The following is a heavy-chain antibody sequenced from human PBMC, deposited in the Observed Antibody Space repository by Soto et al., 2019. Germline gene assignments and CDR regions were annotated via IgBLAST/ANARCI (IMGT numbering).Heavy chain of an antibody. CDR1: GASVTSSTYY. CDR3: ANDYGDYKSYYGMDV. D-gene: IGHD4-17*01. Sequence: QLQLQESGPGLVKPSETQSLTCTVSGASVTSSTYYWGWIRQPPGKGLEWIGSIYYSGSTYYNPSLRSRVTISVDTSKNQVSLKLTSVTAADTAVYYCANDYGDYKSYYGMDVWGQGTTVTVSS. J-gene: IGHJ6*02. CDR2: IYYSGST. V-gene: IGHV4-39*01.